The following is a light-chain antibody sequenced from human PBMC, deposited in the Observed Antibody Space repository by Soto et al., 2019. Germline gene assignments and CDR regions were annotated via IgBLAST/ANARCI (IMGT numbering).Light chain of an antibody. CDR1: SSDVGNYNL. V-gene: IGLV2-23*02. CDR3: CSYAGSSTYV. J-gene: IGLJ1*01. CDR2: QVT. Sequence: LAQPASVSGSPGQSITISCTGTSSDVGNYNLVSWYQQHPGKAPKLLLYQVTERPSGVSDRFSGSKSGKTASLTISGLQADDEADYHCCSYAGSSTYVFGTGTKVTVL.